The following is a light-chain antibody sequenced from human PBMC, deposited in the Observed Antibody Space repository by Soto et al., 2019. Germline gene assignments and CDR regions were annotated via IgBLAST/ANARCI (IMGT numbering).Light chain of an antibody. CDR3: QQRSNFMYT. V-gene: IGKV3-11*01. Sequence: EIVLTQSPATLSLSPGERVTLSCRASQSVSSYLAWYQQQPGQAPRLLIYDASKRATGIPARFSGSGSGTDFTLTISSLEPADFAVYYCQQRSNFMYTFGQGTKLEIK. CDR2: DAS. J-gene: IGKJ2*01. CDR1: QSVSSY.